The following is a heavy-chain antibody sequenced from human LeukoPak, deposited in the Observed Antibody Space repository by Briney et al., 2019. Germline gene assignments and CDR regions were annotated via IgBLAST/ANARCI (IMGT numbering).Heavy chain of an antibody. D-gene: IGHD1-26*01. CDR2: INTDGSST. V-gene: IGHV3-74*01. J-gene: IGHJ4*02. Sequence: GGSLRLSCAASGFSFSSYWMHWVRHAPRKGLVWVSRINTDGSSTTYADSVKGRFTISRDNAKNTLYLQMNSLRAEDTAVYYCARGGSSPDYWGQGTLVTVSS. CDR3: ARGGSSPDY. CDR1: GFSFSSYW.